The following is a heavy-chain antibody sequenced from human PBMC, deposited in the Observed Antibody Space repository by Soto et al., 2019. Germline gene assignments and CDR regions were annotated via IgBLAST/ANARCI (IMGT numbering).Heavy chain of an antibody. V-gene: IGHV3-23*01. Sequence: EVQLLESGGGLVQPGGSLRLSCTASGITFSNYAMSWVRQAPRKGLEWVSSISTRGGRPYYADSVKGRFTISRDNSKNPRSLEVNSRRAEDKAGYNCAKDPARSDAVGGADYHFAPGAQGTPV. CDR2: ISTRGGRP. CDR3: AKDPARSDAVGGADYHFAP. CDR1: GITFSNYA. J-gene: IGHJ1*01. D-gene: IGHD3-16*01.